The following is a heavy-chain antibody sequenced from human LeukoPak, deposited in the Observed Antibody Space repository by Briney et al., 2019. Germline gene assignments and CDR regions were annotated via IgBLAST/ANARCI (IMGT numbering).Heavy chain of an antibody. J-gene: IGHJ3*02. Sequence: SETLSLTCTVSGGSISCYYWSWIRQPPGKGLEWIGYIYYSGSTNYNPSLKSRVTISVDTSKNQFSLKLSSVTAADTAVYYCAGGWLQNDAFDIWGQGTMVTVSS. D-gene: IGHD5-24*01. CDR2: IYYSGST. CDR1: GGSISCYY. CDR3: AGGWLQNDAFDI. V-gene: IGHV4-59*08.